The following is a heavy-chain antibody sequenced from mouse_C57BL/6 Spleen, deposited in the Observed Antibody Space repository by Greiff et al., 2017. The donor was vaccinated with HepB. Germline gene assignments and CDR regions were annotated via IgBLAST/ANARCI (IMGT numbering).Heavy chain of an antibody. J-gene: IGHJ1*03. V-gene: IGHV1-42*01. D-gene: IGHD2-3*01. CDR1: GYSFTGYY. CDR2: INPSTGGT. Sequence: VQLQQSGPELVKPGASVKISCKASGYSFTGYYMNWVKQSPEKSLEWIGEINPSTGGTTYNQKFKAKATLTVDKSSSTAYMQLKSLTSEDSAVYCCARKGYYEYFDVWGTGTTVTVSS. CDR3: ARKGYYEYFDV.